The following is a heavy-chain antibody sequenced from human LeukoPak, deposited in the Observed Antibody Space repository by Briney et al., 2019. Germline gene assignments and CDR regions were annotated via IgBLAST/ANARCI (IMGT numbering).Heavy chain of an antibody. CDR1: GYTFTSYY. D-gene: IGHD1-14*01. J-gene: IGHJ4*02. CDR2: INPSGGST. CDR3: ARHWTGTKSFDY. V-gene: IGHV1-46*01. Sequence: GASVKVSCKASGYTFTSYYMHWVRQAPGQGLEWMGIINPSGGSTSYAQKFQGRVTMTRDTSTSTVYMELSSLRVEDTAVYYCARHWTGTKSFDYWGQGTLVTVSS.